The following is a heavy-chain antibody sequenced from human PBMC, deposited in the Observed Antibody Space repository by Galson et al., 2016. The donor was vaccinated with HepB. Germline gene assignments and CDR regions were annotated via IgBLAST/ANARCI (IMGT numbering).Heavy chain of an antibody. CDR2: IIPLFGTP. CDR1: GGIFSDYS. Sequence: SVKVSCKASGGIFSDYSINWVRQAPGQGLEWMGGIIPLFGTPHYVQRFQGRVTITADKSTTTAYMELSSLRSEDTAVYFCSRGSPRRWRAEIGGLNVWGQGTTVTVSS. CDR3: SRGSPRRWRAEIGGLNV. V-gene: IGHV1-69*06. D-gene: IGHD2/OR15-2a*01. J-gene: IGHJ6*02.